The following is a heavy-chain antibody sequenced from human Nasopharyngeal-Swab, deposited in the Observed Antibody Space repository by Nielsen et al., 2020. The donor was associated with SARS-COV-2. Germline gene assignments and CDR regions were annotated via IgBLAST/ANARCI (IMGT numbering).Heavy chain of an antibody. CDR2: IYSGGST. CDR3: ARDRVSSGWYWGAFDI. J-gene: IGHJ3*02. D-gene: IGHD6-19*01. CDR1: GFTVSSNH. V-gene: IGHV3-53*01. Sequence: GESLKISCAASGFTVSSNHMSWVRQAPGKGLEWVSVIYSGGSTYYADSVKGRFTISRDNSKNTLYLQMNSLRAEDTAVYYCARDRVSSGWYWGAFDIWGQGTMVTVSS.